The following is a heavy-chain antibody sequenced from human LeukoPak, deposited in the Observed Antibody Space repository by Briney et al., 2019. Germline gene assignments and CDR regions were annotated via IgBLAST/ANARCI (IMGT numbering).Heavy chain of an antibody. V-gene: IGHV3-23*01. CDR3: AKESTWTGTDTNYFDY. CDR1: GFTFISYA. Sequence: AGGSLRLSCAASGFTFISYAMSWVRQAPGKGLEWVSAISGSGGSTYYADSVKGRFTFSRDNSKTTLYLQMNSLRTEDTAVYYCAKESTWTGTDTNYFDYWGQGTLVTVSS. J-gene: IGHJ4*02. D-gene: IGHD3/OR15-3a*01. CDR2: ISGSGGST.